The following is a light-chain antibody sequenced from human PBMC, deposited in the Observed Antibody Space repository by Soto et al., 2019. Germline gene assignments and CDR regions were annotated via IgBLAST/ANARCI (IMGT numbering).Light chain of an antibody. CDR3: QQYNNWPET. V-gene: IGKV3-15*01. CDR1: QSVSSN. CDR2: GAS. Sequence: EIVMTQSASTLSGSPGERATLSWRASQSVSSNLAWYQQKTGQAPRLLIYGASTRATDVPARFSGSGYGTEFTLTISSLQSEDFAVYYCQQYNNWPETFGQGTKVDIK. J-gene: IGKJ1*01.